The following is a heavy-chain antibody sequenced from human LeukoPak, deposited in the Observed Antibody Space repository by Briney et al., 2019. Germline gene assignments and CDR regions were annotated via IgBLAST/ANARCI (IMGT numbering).Heavy chain of an antibody. CDR1: GFTFSSYG. V-gene: IGHV3-30*02. CDR3: AKDDVVVPAAMKSTFGFDY. Sequence: GGSLKLSCAASGFTFSSYGMHWVRQAPGKGLEWVAFIRYDGSNKYYADSVKGRFTISRDNSKNTLYLQMNSPRAEDTAVYYCAKDDVVVPAAMKSTFGFDYWGQGTLVTVSS. J-gene: IGHJ4*02. D-gene: IGHD2-2*01. CDR2: IRYDGSNK.